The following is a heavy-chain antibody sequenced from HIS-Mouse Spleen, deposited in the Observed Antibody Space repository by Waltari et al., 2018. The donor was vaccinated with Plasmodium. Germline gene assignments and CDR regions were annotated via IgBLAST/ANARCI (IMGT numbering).Heavy chain of an antibody. J-gene: IGHJ4*02. CDR2: IYYSGRT. Sequence: QVQLQESGPGLVKPSETLSLTCTVSGGSIISYYWSWIRQPPGKGLAWIGYIYYSGRTNYNPSLKSRVTISVDTSKNQFSLKLSAVTAADTAVYYCARLRYSYGYFDYWGQGTLVTVSS. CDR1: GGSIISYY. V-gene: IGHV4-59*08. CDR3: ARLRYSYGYFDY. D-gene: IGHD5-18*01.